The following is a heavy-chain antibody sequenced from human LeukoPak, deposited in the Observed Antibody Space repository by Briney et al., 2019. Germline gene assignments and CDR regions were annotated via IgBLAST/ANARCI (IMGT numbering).Heavy chain of an antibody. Sequence: GGSLRLSCAASGFTFSSNGMTWVRQAPGKGLEWVSVIYSGGSTYYADSVKGRFTISRDNSKNTLYLQMNSLRAEDTAVYYCASLRDTAMVTSYWGQGTLVTVSS. CDR2: IYSGGST. CDR1: GFTFSSNG. V-gene: IGHV3-66*01. CDR3: ASLRDTAMVTSY. J-gene: IGHJ4*02. D-gene: IGHD5-18*01.